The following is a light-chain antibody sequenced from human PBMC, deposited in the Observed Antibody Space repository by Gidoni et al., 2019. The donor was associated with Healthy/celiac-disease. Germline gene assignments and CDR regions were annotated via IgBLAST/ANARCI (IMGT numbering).Light chain of an antibody. J-gene: IGKJ2*03. Sequence: DIQMTQSPSSLSASVGDRVTITCRASQSISSYLNWYQQNPGKAPKLLIYAASSLQSGVPSRFSGSGSGTDFTLTISSLQPEDFATYYCQQSYSTPLRFGQGTQLEIK. V-gene: IGKV1-39*01. CDR3: QQSYSTPLR. CDR2: AAS. CDR1: QSISSY.